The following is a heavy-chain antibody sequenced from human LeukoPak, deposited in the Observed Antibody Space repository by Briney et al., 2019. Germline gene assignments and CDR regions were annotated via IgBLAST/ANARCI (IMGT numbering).Heavy chain of an antibody. J-gene: IGHJ4*02. Sequence: SETLSLTCAVSGGSISSGGYSWSWIRQPPGKGLEWIGYIYHSGSTYYNPSLKSRVTISVDRSKNQFSLKLSSVTAADTAVYYCARGGPYHPFDYWGQGTLVTVSS. D-gene: IGHD3-16*01. V-gene: IGHV4-30-2*01. CDR1: GGSISSGGYS. CDR3: ARGGPYHPFDY. CDR2: IYHSGST.